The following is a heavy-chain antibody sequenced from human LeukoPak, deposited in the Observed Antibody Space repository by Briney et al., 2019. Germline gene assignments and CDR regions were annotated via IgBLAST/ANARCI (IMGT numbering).Heavy chain of an antibody. Sequence: SETLSLTCTVSAGSISSGSYYWSWIRQPAGKGLEWIGRIYTSGSTNYNPSLKSRVTISVDTSKNQFSLKLSSVTAADTAVYYCARASGSYLRLGAFDIWGQGTMVSVSS. CDR2: IYTSGST. D-gene: IGHD1-26*01. CDR1: AGSISSGSYY. CDR3: ARASGSYLRLGAFDI. J-gene: IGHJ3*02. V-gene: IGHV4-61*02.